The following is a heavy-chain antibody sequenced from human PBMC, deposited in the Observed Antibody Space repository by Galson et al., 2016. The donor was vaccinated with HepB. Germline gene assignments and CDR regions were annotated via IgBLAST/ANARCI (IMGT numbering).Heavy chain of an antibody. J-gene: IGHJ5*01. Sequence: SLRLSCAASGFTFSSYGMHWVRQAPGKGLEWMAFISNDGSKRYYTDSVKGRFTISRDNSKNRLYLQMNSLRAEGTAVYYCAKKSMVRGLVRTNWLDFWGQGTLVTVSS. CDR2: ISNDGSKR. CDR1: GFTFSSYG. CDR3: AKKSMVRGLVRTNWLDF. D-gene: IGHD3-10*01. V-gene: IGHV3-30*18.